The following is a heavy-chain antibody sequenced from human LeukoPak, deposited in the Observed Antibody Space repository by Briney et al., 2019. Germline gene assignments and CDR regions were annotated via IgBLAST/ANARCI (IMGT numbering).Heavy chain of an antibody. CDR2: INTNTDGGTI. J-gene: IGHJ4*02. Sequence: GGSLRLSCAASGFTVSSNYMSWVRQAPGKGLEWVGRINTNTDGGTIDYAAPAKGRFSISRDDSRNILYLQMHSLKTEDTAVYYCTTLPGITIFGVVFDYWGQGTLVTVSS. CDR1: GFTVSSNY. CDR3: TTLPGITIFGVVFDY. D-gene: IGHD3-3*01. V-gene: IGHV3-15*01.